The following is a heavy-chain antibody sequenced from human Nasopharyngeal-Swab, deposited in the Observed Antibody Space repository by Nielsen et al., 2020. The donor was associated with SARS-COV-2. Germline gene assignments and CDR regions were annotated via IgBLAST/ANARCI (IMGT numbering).Heavy chain of an antibody. CDR1: GFTFSTYW. CDR2: INQDGSEQ. CDR3: ARDPAGSDY. V-gene: IGHV3-7*01. Sequence: GESLKISCAASGFTFSTYWMSWVRQAPGKGLEWVANINQDGSEQYYVDSVKGRFTISRDNAKTSLYLQMNSLRADDTAVYYCARDPAGSDYWGQGTLVTVSS. J-gene: IGHJ4*02. D-gene: IGHD6-13*01.